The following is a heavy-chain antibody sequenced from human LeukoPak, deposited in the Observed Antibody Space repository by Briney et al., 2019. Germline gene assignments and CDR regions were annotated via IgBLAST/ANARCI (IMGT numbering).Heavy chain of an antibody. V-gene: IGHV3-23*01. CDR1: GFTFSGFA. J-gene: IGHJ4*02. D-gene: IGHD3-9*01. CDR2: ISGSGEST. CDR3: AKGGPYHDILTAYYV. Sequence: GGSLRLSCAASGFTFSGFAMSWVRRTPGKGLEWVSGISGSGESTYYADSVKGRFTISRDNSKKTLYLQMNSLRAEDTGVYYCAKGGPYHDILTAYYVWGQGTRVTVSS.